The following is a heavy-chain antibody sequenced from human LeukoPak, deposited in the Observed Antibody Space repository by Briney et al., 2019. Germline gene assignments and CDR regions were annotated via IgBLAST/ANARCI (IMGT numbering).Heavy chain of an antibody. CDR2: IKQDGSEK. D-gene: IGHD3-16*01. CDR3: TRSLDE. CDR1: GFTFSSYW. J-gene: IGHJ4*02. V-gene: IGHV3-7*02. Sequence: GGSLRLSCAASGFTFSSYWMSWVRQAPGKGLEWVANIKQDGSEKKCLDSVKGRFTISRDNAQNSLYLQMNSLRVEDTAVYYCTRSLDEWGQGTLVTVSS.